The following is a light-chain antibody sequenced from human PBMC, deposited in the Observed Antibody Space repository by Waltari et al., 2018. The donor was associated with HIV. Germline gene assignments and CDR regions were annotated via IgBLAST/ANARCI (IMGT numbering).Light chain of an antibody. CDR3: LLSFAGARPVV. V-gene: IGLV7-46*01. CDR2: DTL. J-gene: IGLJ2*01. Sequence: QAVVTQEPSLTVSPGGTVTLTCGSSTGPVTSGHHPYWFQQKSGQAPRTLIFDTLHIPSWAPARFAGSLLGGKGAVNLSGGQAEDEAEYFCLLSFAGARPVVFGGGTNLTVL. CDR1: TGPVTSGHH.